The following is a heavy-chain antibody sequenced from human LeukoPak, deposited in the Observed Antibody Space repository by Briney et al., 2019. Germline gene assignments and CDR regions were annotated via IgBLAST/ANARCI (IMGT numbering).Heavy chain of an antibody. CDR2: ISSSGSTI. D-gene: IGHD5-18*01. CDR3: ARGYSYGLYYYYGMDV. Sequence: PGGSLRLSCAASGFTFSSYAMSWVRQAPGKGLEWVSYISSSGSTIYYADSVKGRFTISRDNAKNSLYLQMNSLRAEDTAVYYCARGYSYGLYYYYGMDVWGQGTTVTVSS. CDR1: GFTFSSYA. J-gene: IGHJ6*02. V-gene: IGHV3-48*04.